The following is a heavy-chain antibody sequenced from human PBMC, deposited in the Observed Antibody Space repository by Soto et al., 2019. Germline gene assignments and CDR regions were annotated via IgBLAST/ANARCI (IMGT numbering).Heavy chain of an antibody. D-gene: IGHD2-15*01. CDR3: AAFPMGLLPKL. V-gene: IGHV4-39*01. J-gene: IGHJ4*02. Sequence: SETLSLTCTVSGGSISSSNYYWGWIRQPPGKGLEWIGSIYYSGSTYYNPSLKSRVTISADTSKNQFSLKLSSVTAAATAAYYCAAFPMGLLPKLWGQGTPVTVSS. CDR2: IYYSGST. CDR1: GGSISSSNYY.